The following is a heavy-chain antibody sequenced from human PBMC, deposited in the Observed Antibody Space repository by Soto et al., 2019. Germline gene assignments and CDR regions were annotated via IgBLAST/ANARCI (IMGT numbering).Heavy chain of an antibody. D-gene: IGHD6-19*01. Sequence: SETLSLTCTVSGGSISSYYWNWIRQPPGKGLEWIGYIYDSGSTKYNPSLKSRVTISVDTPKNQFSLRLSSVTAADMAVYYCARDSSGTYDYWGQGTLVTVSS. V-gene: IGHV4-59*01. J-gene: IGHJ4*02. CDR2: IYDSGST. CDR1: GGSISSYY. CDR3: ARDSSGTYDY.